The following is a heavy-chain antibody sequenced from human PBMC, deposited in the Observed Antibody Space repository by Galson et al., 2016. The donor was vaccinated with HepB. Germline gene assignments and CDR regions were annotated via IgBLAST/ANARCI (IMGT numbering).Heavy chain of an antibody. V-gene: IGHV1-3*01. CDR3: ARDWIIEEGPEY. D-gene: IGHD2-2*03. CDR1: GYPFTHYG. CDR2: INAGSGNT. J-gene: IGHJ4*02. Sequence: SVKVSCKASGYPFTHYGLHWVRQAPGEGFEWLGWINAGSGNTKYSQKFQGRVSITRDTSASTAYMELNSLTSEDTSVCYCARDWIIEEGPEYWGQGTLASVSA.